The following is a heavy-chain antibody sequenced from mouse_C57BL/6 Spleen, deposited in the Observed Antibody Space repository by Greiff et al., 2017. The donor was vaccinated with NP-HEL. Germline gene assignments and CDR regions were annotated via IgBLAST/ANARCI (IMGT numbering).Heavy chain of an antibody. J-gene: IGHJ4*01. CDR2: INPHYGTT. Sequence: LVKPGASVKISCKASGYSFTDYNMNWVKQSNGKSLEWIGVINPHYGTTSYNQKFKGKATLTVDQSSSTAYMQLNSLTSEDSAVYYCARSSTGDYAMDYWGQGTSVTVSS. D-gene: IGHD6-1*01. CDR1: GYSFTDYN. V-gene: IGHV1-39*01. CDR3: ARSSTGDYAMDY.